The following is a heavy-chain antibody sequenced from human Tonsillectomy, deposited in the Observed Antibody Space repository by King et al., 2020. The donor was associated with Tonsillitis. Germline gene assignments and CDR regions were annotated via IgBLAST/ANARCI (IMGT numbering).Heavy chain of an antibody. Sequence: VQLQESGPRLVKPSQTLSLTCTVSGGSLNSGTFYWTCIRQHPGKGLEWIWYISHSGTTYYNPSLTTRVSISADTSQNQFSLALTSVTAADTAIYYCTRERAAAWFDPWGQGTLVSVSS. V-gene: IGHV4-31*03. J-gene: IGHJ5*02. D-gene: IGHD6-25*01. CDR2: ISHSGTT. CDR1: GGSLNSGTFY. CDR3: TRERAAAWFDP.